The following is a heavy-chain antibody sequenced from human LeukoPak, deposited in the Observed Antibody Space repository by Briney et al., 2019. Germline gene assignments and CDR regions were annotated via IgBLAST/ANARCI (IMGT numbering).Heavy chain of an antibody. D-gene: IGHD3-22*01. CDR1: GGSISSGNSHY. CDR3: ARDYFDSSLYLGF. Sequence: SQTLSLTCTVSGGSISSGNSHYWNWIRQPAGKGLEWIGRIYTTGRTMYNPSLKSRLTISIDTSKNQFFLKPTSVTAADTAVYYCARDYFDSSLYLGFWGQGTLVTVSS. J-gene: IGHJ4*02. CDR2: IYTTGRT. V-gene: IGHV4-61*02.